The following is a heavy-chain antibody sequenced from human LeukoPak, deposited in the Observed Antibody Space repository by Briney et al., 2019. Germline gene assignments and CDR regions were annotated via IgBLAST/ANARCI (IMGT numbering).Heavy chain of an antibody. CDR2: INHSGST. D-gene: IGHD3-9*01. CDR1: GGSFSGYY. V-gene: IGHV4-34*01. J-gene: IGHJ4*02. Sequence: SETLSLTCAVYGGSFSGYYWCWIRQPPGKGLEWIGEINHSGSTNYNPSLKSRVTISVDTSKNQFSLKLSSVTAADTAVYYCARVLDYDILTGLIDYWGQGTLVTVSS. CDR3: ARVLDYDILTGLIDY.